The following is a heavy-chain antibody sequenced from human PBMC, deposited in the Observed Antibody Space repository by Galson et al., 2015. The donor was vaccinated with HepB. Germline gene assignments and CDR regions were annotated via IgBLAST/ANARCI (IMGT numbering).Heavy chain of an antibody. J-gene: IGHJ4*02. V-gene: IGHV4-34*01. Sequence: SETLSLTCAVYGGSFSGYYWSWIRQPPGKGLEWIGEINHSRSTNYNPSLKSRVTISVDTSKNQFSLKLSSVTAADTAVYYCAAGWYAYWGQGTLVTVSS. CDR2: INHSRST. CDR1: GGSFSGYY. CDR3: AAGWYAY. D-gene: IGHD6-19*01.